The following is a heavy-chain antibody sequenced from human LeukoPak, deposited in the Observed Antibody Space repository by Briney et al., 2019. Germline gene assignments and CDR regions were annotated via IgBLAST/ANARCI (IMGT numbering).Heavy chain of an antibody. J-gene: IGHJ6*03. Sequence: GGSLRLSCAASGFTFSDSGMHWVRQASGKGLEWVGHIRSKADSYATVYAASVKGRFTITRDDSENTAYLQMNSLKTEDTAVYYCTSLFYYYYYMDVWGKGTTVTVSS. CDR2: IRSKADSYAT. CDR3: TSLFYYYYYMDV. V-gene: IGHV3-73*01. CDR1: GFTFSDSG.